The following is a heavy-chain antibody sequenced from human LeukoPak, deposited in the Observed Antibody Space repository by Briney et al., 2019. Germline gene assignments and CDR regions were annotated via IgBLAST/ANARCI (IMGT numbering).Heavy chain of an antibody. D-gene: IGHD5-18*01. CDR2: INPNSGDT. J-gene: IGHJ6*03. CDR1: GYTFTGYY. V-gene: IGHV1-2*02. Sequence: GASVKVSCKASGYTFTGYYMHWVRQAPGQGLEWMGWINPNSGDTNYAQKFQGRVTMTRDMSTSTVYMELSSLRSEDTAVYYCARAVMDTAMGPVGAIYYYYYMDVWGKGTTVTVSS. CDR3: ARAVMDTAMGPVGAIYYYYYMDV.